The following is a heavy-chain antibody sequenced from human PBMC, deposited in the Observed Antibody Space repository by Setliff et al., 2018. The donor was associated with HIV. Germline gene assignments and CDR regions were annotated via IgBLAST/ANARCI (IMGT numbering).Heavy chain of an antibody. D-gene: IGHD3-3*01. J-gene: IGHJ4*02. V-gene: IGHV4-39*01. CDR3: ARAPITIFGVLIMPGSYDY. CDR2: IHSSGTA. CDR1: GGSFSSTTYS. Sequence: SETLSLTCTVSGGSFSSTTYSWGWIRQPPGMGLEWIGSIHSSGTADYNPSLKSRVAMSVDTSRSQFSLKLRSVTAADTAVYYCARAPITIFGVLIMPGSYDYWGQGTLVTVSS.